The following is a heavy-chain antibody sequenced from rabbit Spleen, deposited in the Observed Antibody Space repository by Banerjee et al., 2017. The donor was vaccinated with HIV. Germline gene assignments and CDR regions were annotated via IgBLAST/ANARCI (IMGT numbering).Heavy chain of an antibody. CDR2: IAGSSSDFT. J-gene: IGHJ6*01. D-gene: IGHD8-1*01. Sequence: QSLEESGGGLVKPGASLTLTCKASGFSFNSGYDMCWVRQAPGKGLEWIACIAGSSSDFTYSATWAKGRFTCSKTSSTTVTLQMTSLTVADTATYFCARDTGSSFSSYGMDLWGPGTLVTVS. V-gene: IGHV1S40*01. CDR1: GFSFNSGYD. CDR3: ARDTGSSFSSYGMDL.